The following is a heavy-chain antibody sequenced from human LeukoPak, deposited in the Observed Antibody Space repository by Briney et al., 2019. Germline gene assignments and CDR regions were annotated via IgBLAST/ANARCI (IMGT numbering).Heavy chain of an antibody. Sequence: ASVKVSCKASGYTFTDYYIHWVRQAPRQGLEWMGWINPNSGGANFAQKFQGRVTMTRDTSISTAYMELSRLRSDDTAVYYCARGYYYDSSGFYLTVFEYWGQGTLVTVSS. CDR3: ARGYYYDSSGFYLTVFEY. CDR2: INPNSGGA. J-gene: IGHJ4*02. D-gene: IGHD3-22*01. CDR1: GYTFTDYY. V-gene: IGHV1-2*02.